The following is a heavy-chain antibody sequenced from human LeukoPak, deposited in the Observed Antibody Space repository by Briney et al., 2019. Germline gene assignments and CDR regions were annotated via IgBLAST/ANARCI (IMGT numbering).Heavy chain of an antibody. CDR3: ARIDTAMDNWFDP. CDR2: IIPIFGTA. Sequence: ASVKVSCKASGGTFSSYAISWVRQAPGQGLEWMGGIIPIFGTANYAQKFQGRVTITADESTSTAYMELSSLRSEDTAVYYCARIDTAMDNWFDPWGQGTLVTVSS. V-gene: IGHV1-69*13. D-gene: IGHD5-18*01. J-gene: IGHJ5*02. CDR1: GGTFSSYA.